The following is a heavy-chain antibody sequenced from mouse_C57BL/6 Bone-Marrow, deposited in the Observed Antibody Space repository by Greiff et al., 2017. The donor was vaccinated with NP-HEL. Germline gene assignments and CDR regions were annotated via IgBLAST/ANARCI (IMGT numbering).Heavy chain of an antibody. CDR3: ARSEEGWLTFAY. V-gene: IGHV1-62-2*01. Sequence: VTLQESGAELVKPGASVKLSCKASGYTFTEYTIHWVKQRSGPGLEWIGWFYPGSGSIKYNEKFKDNGTLTANKSSSTDYMKLNRVTSEDAAVEFWARSEEGWLTFAYWGQGTLVTVSA. J-gene: IGHJ3*01. CDR1: GYTFTEYT. D-gene: IGHD2-3*01. CDR2: FYPGSGSI.